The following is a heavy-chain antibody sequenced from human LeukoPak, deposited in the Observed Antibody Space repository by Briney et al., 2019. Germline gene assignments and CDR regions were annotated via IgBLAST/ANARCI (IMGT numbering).Heavy chain of an antibody. CDR3: ARGLSYSSSAKVLGWFDP. D-gene: IGHD6-13*01. J-gene: IGHJ5*02. CDR1: GDSVSSNSAA. CDR2: TYYRSKWYN. Sequence: SQTLSLTCAISGDSVSSNSAAWNWIRQSPSRGLEWLGRTYYRSKWYNDYAVSVKSRITINPDTSKNQFSLQLNSVTPEDTAVYYCARGLSYSSSAKVLGWFDPWGQGTLVTVSS. V-gene: IGHV6-1*01.